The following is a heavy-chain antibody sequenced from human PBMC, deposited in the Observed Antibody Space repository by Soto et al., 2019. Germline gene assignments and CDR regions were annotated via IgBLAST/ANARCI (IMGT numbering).Heavy chain of an antibody. D-gene: IGHD2-8*01. CDR1: GFTFSSYS. V-gene: IGHV3-21*01. Sequence: GGSLRLSCAASGFTFSSYSMNWVRQAPGKGLEWVSSISSSSSYIYYADSVKGRFTISRDNAKNSLYLQMNSLRAEDTAVYYCARDQYCTNGVCYTSGFDYWGQGTLVTVSS. CDR3: ARDQYCTNGVCYTSGFDY. J-gene: IGHJ4*02. CDR2: ISSSSSYI.